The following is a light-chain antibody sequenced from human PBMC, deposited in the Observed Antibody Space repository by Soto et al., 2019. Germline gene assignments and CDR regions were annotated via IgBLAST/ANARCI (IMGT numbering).Light chain of an antibody. Sequence: EIVMTQSPATLSVSPGERATLSCRASQSVSSNLAWYQQKPGQAPRLLIYGASSRATGIPDRFSGSGSGTDFTLTISSLEPEDFAVYYCQQYGSSPGTFGQGTKV. CDR3: QQYGSSPGT. CDR2: GAS. J-gene: IGKJ1*01. CDR1: QSVSSN. V-gene: IGKV3-20*01.